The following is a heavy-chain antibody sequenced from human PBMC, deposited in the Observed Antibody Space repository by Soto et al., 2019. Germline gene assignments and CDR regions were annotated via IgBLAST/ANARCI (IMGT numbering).Heavy chain of an antibody. D-gene: IGHD3-22*01. CDR3: ARDGSGESDNFDI. J-gene: IGHJ3*02. CDR1: GFNFSDYY. CDR2: ITSGGDYT. V-gene: IGHV3-11*05. Sequence: QVQLVQSGGGLVGRGGSLRLSCAASGFNFSDYYMSWIRQAPGKGLEWISYITSGGDYTAYGDSVKGRFSISRDNTKNSLYLRLNSLRAEDTAIYYCARDGSGESDNFDIWGQGTMVTVSS.